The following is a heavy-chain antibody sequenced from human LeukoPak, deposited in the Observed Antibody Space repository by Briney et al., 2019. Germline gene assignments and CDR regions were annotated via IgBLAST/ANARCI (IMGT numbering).Heavy chain of an antibody. CDR1: GGSISSGGYY. J-gene: IGHJ4*02. V-gene: IGHV4-30-2*01. CDR2: IYHSGST. Sequence: SQTLSLTCTVSGGSISSGGYYWSWIRQPPGKGLEWIGYIYHSGSTYYNPSLKSRVTISVDRSKNQFSLKLSSVTAADTAVYYCARAQRTVAGLYYFDYWGQGTLVTVSS. CDR3: ARAQRTVAGLYYFDY. D-gene: IGHD6-19*01.